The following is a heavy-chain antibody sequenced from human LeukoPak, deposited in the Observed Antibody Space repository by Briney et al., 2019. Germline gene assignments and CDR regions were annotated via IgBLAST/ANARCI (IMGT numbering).Heavy chain of an antibody. CDR1: GFTFSSYS. J-gene: IGHJ5*02. D-gene: IGHD6-19*01. CDR3: ARGGPDSSGWYWFDP. Sequence: GSLRLSCAASGFTFSSYSMNWVRQAPGKGLEWVSYISSSSSTIYYADSVNGRFTISRDNAKNSLYLQMNSLRAEDTAVYYCARGGPDSSGWYWFDPWGQGTLVTVSS. CDR2: ISSSSSTI. V-gene: IGHV3-48*04.